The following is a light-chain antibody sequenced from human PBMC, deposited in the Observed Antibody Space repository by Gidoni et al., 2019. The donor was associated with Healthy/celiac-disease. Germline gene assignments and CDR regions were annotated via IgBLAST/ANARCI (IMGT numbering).Light chain of an antibody. Sequence: EIVMTQSPATLSVSPGERATLSCRASQSVSSNLAWYQQKPGQAPRLLIYGASTRATGIPARFGGSGSGTDFTLTISSLQSEDFAVYYCQQYNNWPWTFGQGTKVEIK. CDR3: QQYNNWPWT. V-gene: IGKV3-15*01. J-gene: IGKJ1*01. CDR2: GAS. CDR1: QSVSSN.